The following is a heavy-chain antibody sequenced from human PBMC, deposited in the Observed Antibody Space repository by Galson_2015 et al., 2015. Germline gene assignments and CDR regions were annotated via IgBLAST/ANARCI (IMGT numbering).Heavy chain of an antibody. D-gene: IGHD3-9*01. CDR2: TYSGGST. V-gene: IGHV3-53*01. CDR3: ATVTKPLRYFDS. Sequence: LRLSCAASGFTVSTNYMTWVRQAPGKGLEWLSITYSGGSTYYADSVKGRFTISRDNSKNTLDLQMNSLRAEDTAVYYCATVTKPLRYFDSWGQGTLVTVSS. CDR1: GFTVSTNY. J-gene: IGHJ4*02.